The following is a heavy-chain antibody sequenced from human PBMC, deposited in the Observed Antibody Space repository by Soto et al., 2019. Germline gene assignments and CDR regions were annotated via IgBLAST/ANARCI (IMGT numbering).Heavy chain of an antibody. V-gene: IGHV1-58*01. CDR1: GFTFTSSA. CDR2: IVVGSGNT. J-gene: IGHJ4*02. Sequence: SVKVSCKASGFTFTSSAVQWVRQARGQRLEWIGWIVVGSGNTNYAQKLQERVTITRDMSTSTAYMELSSLRSEDTAVYYCAVLRYSDPRGDYWGQGTLVTVSS. D-gene: IGHD1-26*01. CDR3: AVLRYSDPRGDY.